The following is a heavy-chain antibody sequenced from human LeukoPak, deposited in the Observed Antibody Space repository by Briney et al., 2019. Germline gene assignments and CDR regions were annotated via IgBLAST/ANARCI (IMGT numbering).Heavy chain of an antibody. V-gene: IGHV3-23*01. CDR3: AKDPNGDYIGAFDA. Sequence: GGSLRLSCAASGRAASGLTFSDYAMTWVRQAPGKGLEWVSSIRAGGTPTVYADSVKGRFTTSRDNTKNTLYLQMNSLRAEDTAVYYCAKDPNGDYIGAFDAWGQGTMVAVSS. CDR2: IRAGGTPT. D-gene: IGHD4-17*01. CDR1: GLTFSDYA. J-gene: IGHJ3*01.